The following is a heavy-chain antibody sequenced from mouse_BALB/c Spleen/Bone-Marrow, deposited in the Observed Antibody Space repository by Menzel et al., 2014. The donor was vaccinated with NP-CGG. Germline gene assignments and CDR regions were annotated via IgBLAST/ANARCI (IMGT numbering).Heavy chain of an antibody. J-gene: IGHJ2*01. CDR3: ARRTTTVVATDY. D-gene: IGHD1-1*01. CDR2: INPSNGRT. Sequence: QVQLKQSGAELVKPGASVKLSCKASGYTFTSYWMHWVKQRPGQGLEWIGEINPSNGRTNYNEKFKSKATLTVDKSSSTADMQLSSLTSEDSAVYYCARRTTTVVATDYWGQGTTLTVSS. V-gene: IGHV1S81*02. CDR1: GYTFTSYW.